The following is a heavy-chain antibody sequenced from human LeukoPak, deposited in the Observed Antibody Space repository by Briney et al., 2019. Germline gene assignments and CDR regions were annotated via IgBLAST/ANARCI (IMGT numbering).Heavy chain of an antibody. CDR3: ARDPTNTSGRYAYFDS. Sequence: ASVKVSCKSSGYTFNHHGITWVRQATGQGLEWMGWISCFNGDTHYAQKFQGRVSMTTDTSTTTAYMELRSLRSDDTALYYCARDPTNTSGRYAYFDSWGQGTLVTVSS. CDR2: ISCFNGDT. CDR1: GYTFNHHG. J-gene: IGHJ4*02. V-gene: IGHV1-18*01. D-gene: IGHD6-19*01.